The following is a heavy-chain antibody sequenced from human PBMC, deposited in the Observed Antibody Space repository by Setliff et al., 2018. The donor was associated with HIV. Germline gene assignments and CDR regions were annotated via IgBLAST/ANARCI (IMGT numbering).Heavy chain of an antibody. CDR2: IYHSGSA. J-gene: IGHJ5*02. V-gene: IGHV4-38-2*01. D-gene: IGHD3-10*01. CDR1: GYSISIGYY. CDR3: ARDHVFGSRTGFDP. Sequence: PSETLSLTCAVSGYSISIGYYWGWIRQPPGKGLEWIGNIYHSGSANSNASLRSRVMISVDTSKNQFSLKLSAVTAADTAVYYCARDHVFGSRTGFDPWGPGILVTVSS.